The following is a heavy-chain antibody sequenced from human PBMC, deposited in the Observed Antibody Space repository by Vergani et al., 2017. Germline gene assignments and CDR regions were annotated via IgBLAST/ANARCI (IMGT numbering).Heavy chain of an antibody. V-gene: IGHV4-38-2*02. D-gene: IGHD3-10*01. CDR3: GVIMVRSPRPDNWFDS. CDR2: MFHTGEA. Sequence: QIQLQESGPGLVKPSETLSLTCSVSGYSISRVFYWAWIRQTPEKGLEWIGGMFHTGEASNSPSLQSRVAFSMDTSKNQFSLQLTSVTAADTAVYFCGVIMVRSPRPDNWFDSWGRGTLVTVSS. J-gene: IGHJ5*01. CDR1: GYSISRVFY.